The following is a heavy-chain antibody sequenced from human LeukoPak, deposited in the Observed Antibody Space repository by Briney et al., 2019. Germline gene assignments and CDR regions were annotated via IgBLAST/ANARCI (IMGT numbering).Heavy chain of an antibody. J-gene: IGHJ4*02. V-gene: IGHV1-58*02. Sequence: SVKVSCKASGYTFTSYAMNWVRQAPGQGLEWMGWIVVGSGNTNYAQKFQERVTITRDMSTSTAYMELSSLRSEDTAVYYCAAGDYYDSSHGYYFDYWGQGTLVTVSS. CDR3: AAGDYYDSSHGYYFDY. CDR2: IVVGSGNT. D-gene: IGHD3-22*01. CDR1: GYTFTSYA.